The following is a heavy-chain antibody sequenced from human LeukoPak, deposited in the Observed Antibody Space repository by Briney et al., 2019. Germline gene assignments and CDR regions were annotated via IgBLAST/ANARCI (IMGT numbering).Heavy chain of an antibody. V-gene: IGHV3-30*02. CDR2: TRDDGSKN. Sequence: GGSLRLACAASGFTFSNYDMSWVRQAPGKGLEWVAYTRDDGSKNWYGDSVKGRFTISRDNSKSTLYLQMNSLRGEDTAVYYCANGDCRGGRCSSGAYWGQGTLVTVSS. CDR1: GFTFSNYD. CDR3: ANGDCRGGRCSSGAY. J-gene: IGHJ4*02. D-gene: IGHD2-15*01.